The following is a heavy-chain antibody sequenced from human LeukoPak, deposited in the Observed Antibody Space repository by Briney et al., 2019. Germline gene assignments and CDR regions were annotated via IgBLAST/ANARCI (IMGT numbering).Heavy chain of an antibody. CDR2: INPNSGGT. CDR3: ARGTSAAGNPYYYHYYGMDV. CDR1: GYTFTGYY. Sequence: GASVKVSCKASGYTFTGYYMHWVRQAPGQGLEWMGWINPNSGGTNYAQKFQGRVTMTRDTSISTAYMELSRLRSDDTAVYYCARGTSAAGNPYYYHYYGMDVWGQGTTVTVSS. D-gene: IGHD6-13*01. J-gene: IGHJ6*02. V-gene: IGHV1-2*02.